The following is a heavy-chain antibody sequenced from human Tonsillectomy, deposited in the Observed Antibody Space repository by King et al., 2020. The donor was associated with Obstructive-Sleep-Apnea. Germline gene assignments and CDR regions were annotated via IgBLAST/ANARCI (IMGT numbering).Heavy chain of an antibody. CDR2: IYYSGST. CDR3: ARETSSYYDSSGYWTYGMDV. D-gene: IGHD3-22*01. V-gene: IGHV4-59*01. J-gene: IGHJ6*02. CDR1: GGSISSYY. Sequence: VQLQESGPGLVKPSETLSLTCTVSGGSISSYYWSWFRQPPGKGLVGIGYIYYSGSTNYNPSLKGRVTISVDTSKNQFPLKLSSVTASATAVYYFARETSSYYDSSGYWTYGMDVWGQGTTVTVSS.